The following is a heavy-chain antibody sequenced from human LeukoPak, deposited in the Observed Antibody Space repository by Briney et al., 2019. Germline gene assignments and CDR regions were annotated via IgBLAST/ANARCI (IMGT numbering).Heavy chain of an antibody. CDR3: ARGYRYVVY. CDR2: INQDGSGK. J-gene: IGHJ4*02. CDR1: GFTFSTYW. Sequence: GGSLRLSCAASGFTFSTYWMSWVRQAPGKGLEWVANINQDGSGKDYVDSLKGRFTISRDNTKNSLYLQMNSLRAEGTAVYYCARGYRYVVYWGQGTLVTVSS. V-gene: IGHV3-7*03. D-gene: IGHD6-13*01.